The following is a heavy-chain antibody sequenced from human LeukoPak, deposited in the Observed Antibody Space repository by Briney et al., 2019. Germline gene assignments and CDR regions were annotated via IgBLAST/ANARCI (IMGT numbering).Heavy chain of an antibody. J-gene: IGHJ3*02. CDR3: ARGGDYSGAFDI. V-gene: IGHV3-21*01. CDR2: ISSSSSYI. CDR1: GFTFSSYS. D-gene: IGHD1-26*01. Sequence: GGSLRLSCAASGFTFSSYSMNWVRQAPGKGLEWVSSISSSSSYIYYTDSVKGRFTISRDNAKKSLYLQMNSLRAEDTAVYYCARGGDYSGAFDIWGQGTMVTVSS.